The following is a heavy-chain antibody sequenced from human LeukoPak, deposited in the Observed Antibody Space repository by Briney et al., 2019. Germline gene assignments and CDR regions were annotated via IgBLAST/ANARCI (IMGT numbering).Heavy chain of an antibody. D-gene: IGHD1-14*01. J-gene: IGHJ4*02. CDR2: ISSSSSYI. Sequence: GGSLRLSCAAPGFTFSSYSMNWVRQAPGKGLEWVSSISSSSSYIYYADSVKGRFTISRDNAKNSLYLQMNSLRAEDTAVYYCARGPQPGLDYWGQGTLVTVSS. V-gene: IGHV3-21*01. CDR1: GFTFSSYS. CDR3: ARGPQPGLDY.